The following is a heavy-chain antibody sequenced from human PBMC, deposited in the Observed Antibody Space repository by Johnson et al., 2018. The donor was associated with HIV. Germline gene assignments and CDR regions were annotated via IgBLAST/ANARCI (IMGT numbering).Heavy chain of an antibody. J-gene: IGHJ3*02. CDR1: GFIASHNY. CDR3: STGPEYQLLWGADAFDI. V-gene: IGHV3-53*01. CDR2: IYRGGDT. Sequence: VQLVESGGGLIQPGGSLRLSCAASGFIASHNYMSWVRQAPGKGLEWVSVIYRGGDTYYAAPVKGRFTISRDDSKNTLYLQMNNLKIEDTAVYYCSTGPEYQLLWGADAFDIWGQGTMVTVSS. D-gene: IGHD2-2*01.